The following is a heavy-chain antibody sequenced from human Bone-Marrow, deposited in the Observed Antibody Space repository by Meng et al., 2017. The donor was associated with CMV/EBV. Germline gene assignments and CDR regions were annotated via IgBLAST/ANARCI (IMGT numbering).Heavy chain of an antibody. Sequence: SETLSLTCTVSGGSISSSSYYWGWIRQPPGKGLEWIGSIYYSGSTYYNPSLKSRVTISVDTSKNQFSLKLSSVTAADTAVYYCARHSSGYSYGYPSRYNLFDPWGQGTLVTVSS. J-gene: IGHJ5*02. V-gene: IGHV4-39*01. CDR3: ARHSSGYSYGYPSRYNLFDP. CDR1: GGSISSSSYY. CDR2: IYYSGST. D-gene: IGHD5-18*01.